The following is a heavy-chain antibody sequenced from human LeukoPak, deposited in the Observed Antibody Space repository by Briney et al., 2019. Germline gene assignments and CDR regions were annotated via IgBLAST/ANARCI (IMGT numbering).Heavy chain of an antibody. D-gene: IGHD3-22*01. J-gene: IGHJ4*02. CDR3: ARDRGDYDSGGYYPRVDY. Sequence: ASVKVSCEASGDTSTSHGISWVRPAPGQGLEWMGWICAYNGNTNYAQKLQGRVTMTPDTSTSTAYMELRRLRSDDTAVYYCARDRGDYDSGGYYPRVDYWGQGTLVTVSS. CDR2: ICAYNGNT. CDR1: GDTSTSHG. V-gene: IGHV1-18*01.